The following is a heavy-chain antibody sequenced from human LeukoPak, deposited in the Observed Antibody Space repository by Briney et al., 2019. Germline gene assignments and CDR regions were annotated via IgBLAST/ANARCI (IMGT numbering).Heavy chain of an antibody. Sequence: SETLSLTCTVSGGSISSGGYSWSWIRQPPGKGLEWIGYIYYSGSTYCNPSLKSRVTISVDTSKNQFSLKLSSVTAADTAVYYCASTVDTAMVNDAFDIWGQGTMVTVSS. V-gene: IGHV4-30-4*07. CDR3: ASTVDTAMVNDAFDI. CDR1: GGSISSGGYS. J-gene: IGHJ3*02. D-gene: IGHD5-18*01. CDR2: IYYSGST.